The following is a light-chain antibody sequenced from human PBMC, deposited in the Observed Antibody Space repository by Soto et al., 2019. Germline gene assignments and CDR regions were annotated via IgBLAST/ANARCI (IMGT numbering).Light chain of an antibody. CDR1: QSISSSY. J-gene: IGKJ4*01. V-gene: IGKV3-20*01. Sequence: ENVLTQSPGTLSLSPGERATLSCRASQSISSSYLACYKQKPGQTPGLLIYHEPNRATGIPDRFRGSGSGTDFTLTISRLEPEDFAVYYCQQYGDSLLTFGGGTKVEIK. CDR2: HEP. CDR3: QQYGDSLLT.